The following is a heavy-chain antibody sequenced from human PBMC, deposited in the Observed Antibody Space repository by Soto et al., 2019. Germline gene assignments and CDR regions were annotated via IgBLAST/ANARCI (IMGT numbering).Heavy chain of an antibody. D-gene: IGHD6-6*01. Sequence: SQTLSLTCAISGDSVSSNSAAWNWIRQSPSRGLEWLGRTYYRSKWYNDYAVSVKSRITINQDTSKNQFSLQLNSVTPEDMAEYYCARGYRSSAKPGYYYNGRDVWGQGTTGTVSS. J-gene: IGHJ6*02. CDR1: GDSVSSNSAA. CDR3: ARGYRSSAKPGYYYNGRDV. V-gene: IGHV6-1*01. CDR2: TYYRSKWYN.